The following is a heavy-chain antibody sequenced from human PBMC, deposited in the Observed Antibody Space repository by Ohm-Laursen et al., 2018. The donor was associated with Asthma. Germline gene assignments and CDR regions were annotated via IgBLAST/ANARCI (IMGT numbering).Heavy chain of an antibody. CDR1: GFTFSSYA. V-gene: IGHV3-23*01. CDR3: AKDGGREWVRYYFDY. Sequence: SLRLSCAASGFTFSSYAMSWVRQAPGKGLEWVSAISGSGGSTYYADSVKGRFTISRDNSKNTLYLQMNSLRAEDTAVYYCAKDGGREWVRYYFDYWGRGTLVTVSS. CDR2: ISGSGGST. D-gene: IGHD5-12*01. J-gene: IGHJ4*02.